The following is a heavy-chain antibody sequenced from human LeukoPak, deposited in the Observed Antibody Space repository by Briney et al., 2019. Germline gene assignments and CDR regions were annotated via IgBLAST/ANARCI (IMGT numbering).Heavy chain of an antibody. D-gene: IGHD4-17*01. CDR3: ARERGDYAGFWFDA. CDR1: GYTFTGYY. Sequence: ASVKVSRTASGYTFTGYYIHWERQAPGQGLGGMGWINLNSGGTNYAQKFQGWVTMTRDTSISTAYMELSRLRSDDTAVYYCARERGDYAGFWFDAWGQGTLVTVSS. CDR2: INLNSGGT. J-gene: IGHJ5*02. V-gene: IGHV1-2*04.